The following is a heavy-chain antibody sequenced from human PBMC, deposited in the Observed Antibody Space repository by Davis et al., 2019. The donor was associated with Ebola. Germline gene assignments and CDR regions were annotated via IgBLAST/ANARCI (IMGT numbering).Heavy chain of an antibody. CDR1: GVSISSGAYC. CDR3: ARVIPHTGTYQKYYFDY. Sequence: MPSETLSLTCSVSGVSISSGAYCWSWIRQFPGKGLEYTGHIHYTGSTYYNPSLKGRVTISLDTSKNNISLKLSSATAAETAVYYCARVIPHTGTYQKYYFDYWGQGNLVTVSS. J-gene: IGHJ4*02. V-gene: IGHV4-31*03. CDR2: IHYTGST. D-gene: IGHD1-26*01.